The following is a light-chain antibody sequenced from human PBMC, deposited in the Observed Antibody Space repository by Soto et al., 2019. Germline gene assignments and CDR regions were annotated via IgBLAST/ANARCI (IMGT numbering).Light chain of an antibody. CDR3: SSYRSSSPLYV. CDR1: SSDVGGYNY. CDR2: EVS. Sequence: QSVLAQPASVSGSPGQSITISCTGTSSDVGGYNYVSWYQQHPGKAPKLMIFEVSNRTSGVSNRFSGSKSANTASLTISGLQPEDEADYYCSSYRSSSPLYVFGTGTKVTVL. V-gene: IGLV2-14*01. J-gene: IGLJ1*01.